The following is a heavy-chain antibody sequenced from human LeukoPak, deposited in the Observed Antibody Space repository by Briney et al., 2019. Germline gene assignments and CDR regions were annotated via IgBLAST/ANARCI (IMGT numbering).Heavy chain of an antibody. Sequence: GGSLRLSCAASGFTFSSFVMSWVRQAPGKGLEWVANISPDGSETNYVDSVKGRFTISRDNAKNSLYLQMNSLRAEDTAVYYCARPRVPDSWGQGTLVIVSS. V-gene: IGHV3-7*01. CDR2: ISPDGSET. CDR1: GFTFSSFV. CDR3: ARPRVPDS. J-gene: IGHJ4*02.